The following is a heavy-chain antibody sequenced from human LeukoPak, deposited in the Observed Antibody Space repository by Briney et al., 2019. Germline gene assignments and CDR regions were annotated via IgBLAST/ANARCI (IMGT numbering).Heavy chain of an antibody. CDR1: GYTFTSYG. CDR2: ISAYNGNT. D-gene: IGHD3-3*01. V-gene: IGHV1-18*03. Sequence: ASVKVSCKASGYTFTSYGISWVRQAPGQGLEWMGWISAYNGNTNYAQKLQGRVTITRDTSARTAYMELSSLRSEDMAVYYCARGVLRFFPNWFDPWGQGTLVTVSS. CDR3: ARGVLRFFPNWFDP. J-gene: IGHJ5*02.